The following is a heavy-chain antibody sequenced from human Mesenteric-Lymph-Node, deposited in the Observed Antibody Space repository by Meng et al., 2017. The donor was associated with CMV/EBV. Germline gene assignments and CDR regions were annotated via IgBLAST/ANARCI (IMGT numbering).Heavy chain of an antibody. CDR3: ARDGAGNSGTYYYYYYGMDV. CDR2: IYYSGSA. J-gene: IGHJ6*02. Sequence: SETLSLTCTVSGGSINSVGYYWSWIRQHPGKGLEWIGYIYYSGSADYNPSLKSRVSISVDTSKNQFSLELSSVTAADTAVYYCARDGAGNSGTYYYYYYGMDVWGQGTTVTVSS. V-gene: IGHV4-31*03. CDR1: GGSINSVGYY. D-gene: IGHD1-7*01.